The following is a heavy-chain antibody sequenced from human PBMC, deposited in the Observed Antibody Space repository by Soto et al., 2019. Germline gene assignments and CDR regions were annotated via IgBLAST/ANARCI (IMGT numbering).Heavy chain of an antibody. Sequence: ASVKVSCKASGYTFTRYTMNWVRQAPGQRLEWMGWINPDNGNTKSSQKFQDRVIITRDTSASTTYMDLSSLRSEDTAVYYCARGIATGQLDPWGQGTLVTVSS. CDR3: ARGIATGQLDP. CDR2: INPDNGNT. V-gene: IGHV1-3*01. J-gene: IGHJ5*02. D-gene: IGHD2-15*01. CDR1: GYTFTRYT.